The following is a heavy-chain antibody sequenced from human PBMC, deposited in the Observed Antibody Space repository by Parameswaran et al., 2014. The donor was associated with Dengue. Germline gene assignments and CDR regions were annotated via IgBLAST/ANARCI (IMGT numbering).Heavy chain of an antibody. J-gene: IGHJ3*02. D-gene: IGHD1-1*01. CDR2: IWYDGSNK. Sequence: VRQAPGKGLEWVAVIWYDGSNKYYADSVKGRFTISRDNSKNTLYLQMNSLRAEDTAVYYCASSNWNDRGYAFDIWGQGTMVTVSS. V-gene: IGHV3-33*01. CDR3: ASSNWNDRGYAFDI.